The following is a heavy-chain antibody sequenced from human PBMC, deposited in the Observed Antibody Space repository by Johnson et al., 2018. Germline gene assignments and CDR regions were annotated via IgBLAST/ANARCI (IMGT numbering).Heavy chain of an antibody. CDR3: GRNWAAGYHYMDV. V-gene: IGHV3-30*03. CDR2: ISYDGSNK. CDR1: GFTFSSYG. Sequence: QVQLVQSGGGVDQPGRSLRLSCAASGFTFSSYGMHWVRQAPGKGLEWVAVISYDGSNKYYAASVKGRFTISRDSSKNMVYLQMNSLRAEETAVYYCGRNWAAGYHYMDVWGKGTTVTVSS. D-gene: IGHD7-27*01. J-gene: IGHJ6*03.